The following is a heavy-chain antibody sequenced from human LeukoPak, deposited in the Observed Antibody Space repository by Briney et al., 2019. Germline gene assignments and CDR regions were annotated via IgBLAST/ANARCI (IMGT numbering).Heavy chain of an antibody. D-gene: IGHD1-1*01. CDR3: AREGTAGTNLNWFDP. V-gene: IGHV4-59*01. Sequence: SETLSLTCTVSGGSMSKSYWSWIRQPPGKGLEWIGYISYSGSTNFNPSLKSRVTISVDTSKNQFSLKLSSVTAADTAVYYCAREGTAGTNLNWFDPWGQGTLVTVSS. CDR1: GGSMSKSY. J-gene: IGHJ5*02. CDR2: ISYSGST.